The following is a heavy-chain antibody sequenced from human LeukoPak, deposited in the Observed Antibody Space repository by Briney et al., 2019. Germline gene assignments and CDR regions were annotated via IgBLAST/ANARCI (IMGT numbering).Heavy chain of an antibody. J-gene: IGHJ4*02. CDR3: ARGRSSSWGYFDY. CDR2: INHSGST. CDR1: GGSFSGYY. D-gene: IGHD6-6*01. V-gene: IGHV4-34*01. Sequence: SETLSLTCAVYGGSFSGYYWSWIRQPPGKGLEWIGEINHSGSTNYNPSLKSRVTISVDTSKNQFSLKLSSVTAADTAVYYCARGRSSSWGYFDYWGREPWSPSPQ.